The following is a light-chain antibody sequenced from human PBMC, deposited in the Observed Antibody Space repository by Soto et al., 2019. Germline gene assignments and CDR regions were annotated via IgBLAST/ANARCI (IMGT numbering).Light chain of an antibody. CDR1: QNVLYNSNNKNY. CDR3: QQYYATPFT. J-gene: IGKJ3*01. Sequence: DIVMTQSPDSLAVSLGERATINCKSSQNVLYNSNNKNYLAWYQQKPGQPPKLLIYWASTRESRVPDRFSGSGSGTDFTLTISSLQAEDVAVYYCQQYYATPFTFGPGTKVDI. CDR2: WAS. V-gene: IGKV4-1*01.